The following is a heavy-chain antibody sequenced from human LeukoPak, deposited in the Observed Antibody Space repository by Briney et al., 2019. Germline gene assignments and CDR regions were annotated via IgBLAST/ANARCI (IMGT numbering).Heavy chain of an antibody. Sequence: ASVKVSCKASGYIITTYYMHWVRQAPGQGLEWMGVSNPSGVGTNYAQKFQGRVTMTRDTSTSTVYMELSSLRSEDTAVYSCARDGRPFYDILTGYSPFDYWGQGTLATVSS. J-gene: IGHJ4*02. CDR2: SNPSGVGT. CDR3: ARDGRPFYDILTGYSPFDY. CDR1: GYIITTYY. D-gene: IGHD3-9*01. V-gene: IGHV1-46*01.